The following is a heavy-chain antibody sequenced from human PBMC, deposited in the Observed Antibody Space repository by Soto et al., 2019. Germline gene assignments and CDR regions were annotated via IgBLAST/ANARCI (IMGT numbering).Heavy chain of an antibody. CDR2: IMSKTDGGTT. CDR3: PAGSGMSPYSFDY. CDR1: GFTFSKAW. D-gene: IGHD2-15*01. Sequence: GSLRLSCATSGFTFSKAWVGWVRQAPGKGLEWVGRIMSKTDGGTTDYAAPVKGRFTISRDDSKSTLYLQMNSLKTEDTAFYYGPAGSGMSPYSFDYWGQGTLVTVCS. J-gene: IGHJ4*02. V-gene: IGHV3-15*01.